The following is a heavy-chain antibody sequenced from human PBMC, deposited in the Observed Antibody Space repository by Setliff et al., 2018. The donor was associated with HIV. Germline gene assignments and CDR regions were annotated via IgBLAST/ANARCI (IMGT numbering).Heavy chain of an antibody. Sequence: ASVKVSCRGSGYTFPNYGFSWVRQAPGQGLEWMGWISTDNDNTNYAQKFQDRVTFTTDISTSTVYMELRSLKSDDTAVYYCARSRSDYEAYFDYWGQVTLVTVSS. CDR2: ISTDNDNT. CDR3: ARSRSDYEAYFDY. J-gene: IGHJ4*02. V-gene: IGHV1-18*04. CDR1: GYTFPNYG. D-gene: IGHD5-12*01.